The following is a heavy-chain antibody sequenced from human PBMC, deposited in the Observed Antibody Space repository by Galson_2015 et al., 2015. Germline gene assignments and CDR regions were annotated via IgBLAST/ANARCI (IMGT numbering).Heavy chain of an antibody. CDR3: AREKAVTMPPKYYYYDMDV. CDR2: INAGNGNT. Sequence: SVKVSCKASGYTFTSYAMHWVRQAPGQRLEWMGWINAGNGNTKYSQKFQGRVTITRDTSASTAYMELSSLRSEDTAVYYCAREKAVTMPPKYYYYDMDVWGQGTTVTVSS. D-gene: IGHD2-2*01. CDR1: GYTFTSYA. J-gene: IGHJ6*02. V-gene: IGHV1-3*01.